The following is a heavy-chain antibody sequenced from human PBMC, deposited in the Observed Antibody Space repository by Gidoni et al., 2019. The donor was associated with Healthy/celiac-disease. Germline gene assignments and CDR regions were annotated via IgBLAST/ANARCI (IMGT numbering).Heavy chain of an antibody. Sequence: EVQLLESGGGLVQPGGSLRLSCAASGFTFSRYAMSWVRQAPGKGLEWVSAISGSGGSTYYADSVKGRFTISRDNSKNTLYLQMNSLRAEDTAVYYCAKDPYYDSSGYRLRYFDLWGRGTLVTVSS. CDR1: GFTFSRYA. V-gene: IGHV3-23*01. CDR2: ISGSGGST. J-gene: IGHJ2*01. D-gene: IGHD3-22*01. CDR3: AKDPYYDSSGYRLRYFDL.